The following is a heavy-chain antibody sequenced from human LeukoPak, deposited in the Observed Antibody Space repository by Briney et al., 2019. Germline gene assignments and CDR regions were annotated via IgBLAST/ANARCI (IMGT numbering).Heavy chain of an antibody. J-gene: IGHJ4*02. D-gene: IGHD3-3*01. CDR2: TRYDGSYK. CDR1: GFTFSSYG. V-gene: IGHV3-30*02. Sequence: GGSLRLSCAASGFTFSSYGMHWVRQAPGKGLEWVAITRYDGSYKHYADSVKGRFNISRDNSKNTLYLQMNSLRAEDTAVYYCARHYDFWSGFSWYFDYWGQGTLVTVSS. CDR3: ARHYDFWSGFSWYFDY.